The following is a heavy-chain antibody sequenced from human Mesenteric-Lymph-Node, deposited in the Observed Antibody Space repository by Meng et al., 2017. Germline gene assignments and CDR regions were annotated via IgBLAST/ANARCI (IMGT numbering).Heavy chain of an antibody. CDR3: ARGSAVAGFHFDY. D-gene: IGHD6-19*01. CDR2: IYQSATT. V-gene: IGHV4-38-2*02. Sequence: SETLSLTCSVSGYSISSGYHWGWIRQTPGKGLEWIGTIYQSATTYYNPSLESRATISVDTSKNQFSLRLSSVTAADTAVYYCARGSAVAGFHFDYWGQGTLVTVSS. J-gene: IGHJ4*02. CDR1: GYSISSGYH.